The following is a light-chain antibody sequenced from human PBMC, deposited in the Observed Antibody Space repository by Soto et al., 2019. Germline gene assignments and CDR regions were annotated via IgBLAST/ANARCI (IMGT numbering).Light chain of an antibody. J-gene: IGKJ5*01. CDR2: AAS. Sequence: DIQLTQSPSFLSASVGDRVTITCRASQGISSYLAWYQQKPGKAPKLLIYAASTLQSGVTSRFSGSGSGTEFTLTISSLQPEDFATYYCQQLNSYPLTFGQGTRLEI. V-gene: IGKV1-9*01. CDR3: QQLNSYPLT. CDR1: QGISSY.